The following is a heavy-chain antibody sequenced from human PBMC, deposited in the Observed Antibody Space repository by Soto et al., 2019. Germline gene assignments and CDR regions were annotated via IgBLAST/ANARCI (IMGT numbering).Heavy chain of an antibody. CDR1: GFTFSNYV. D-gene: IGHD2-8*02. CDR3: AKDYIWSLDY. V-gene: IGHV3-23*01. Sequence: GGSLRLSCAASGFTFSNYVMRWVRQAPGKGLEWVSTITSSGDDTYYADSVKGRFTISRDNSKNTLYLQMNSLRAEDTAVYYCAKDYIWSLDYWGQGTLVTVSS. CDR2: ITSSGDDT. J-gene: IGHJ4*02.